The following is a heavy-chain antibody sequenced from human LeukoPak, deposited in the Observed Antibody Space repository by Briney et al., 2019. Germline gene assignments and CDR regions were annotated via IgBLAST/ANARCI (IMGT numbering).Heavy chain of an antibody. Sequence: GASVKVSCKTSGYIFSSYGISWVRQAPGQGLEWMGWISAYNGNTNYAQKPQGRVTMTTDTSTSTAYMELRSLRSDDTAVYYCARVGGYSSLAYNWFDPWGQGTLVTVSS. V-gene: IGHV1-18*01. CDR1: GYIFSSYG. CDR3: ARVGGYSSLAYNWFDP. CDR2: ISAYNGNT. D-gene: IGHD6-19*01. J-gene: IGHJ5*02.